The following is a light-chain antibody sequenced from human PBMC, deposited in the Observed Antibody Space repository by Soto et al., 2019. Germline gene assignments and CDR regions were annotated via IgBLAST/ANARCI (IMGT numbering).Light chain of an antibody. J-gene: IGKJ5*01. CDR3: LQDNNWPLST. V-gene: IGKV3-15*01. CDR1: QSVSTN. CDR2: GSS. Sequence: EIVLTQSPVTLSVSPGERATLSCRASQSVSTNLAWYQQKLGQAPRVLIYGSSSRATGVPTRFSGSGSGTEFTPTINSLQSEDSGISYCLQDNNWPLSTFGQGTRLEIK.